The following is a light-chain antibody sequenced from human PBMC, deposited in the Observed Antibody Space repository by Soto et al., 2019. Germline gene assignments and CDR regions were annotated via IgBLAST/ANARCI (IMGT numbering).Light chain of an antibody. CDR2: EVN. Sequence: QSALTQPPSASGSPGQSVTISCTGTSSDVGGYNYVSWYQQYPGRAPKLMIYEVNKRPSGVPDRFSGSKSGNTASLTVSGLQAEDEADYDCSSYVGSYNDVFGTGTKATVL. CDR3: SSYVGSYNDV. CDR1: SSDVGGYNY. J-gene: IGLJ1*01. V-gene: IGLV2-8*01.